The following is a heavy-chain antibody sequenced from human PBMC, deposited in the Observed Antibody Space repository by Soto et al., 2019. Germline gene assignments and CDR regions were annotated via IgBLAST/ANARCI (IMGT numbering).Heavy chain of an antibody. V-gene: IGHV4-34*01. J-gene: IGHJ2*01. CDR1: GGSFSGYY. Sequence: SETLSLTCAVYGGSFSGYYWSWIRQPPGKGLEWIGEINHSGSTNYNPSLKSRVTISVDTSKNQFSLKLNSVTAADTAVYYCAIPGGSGYYLDWYFDLWGRGTLVTVSS. CDR2: INHSGST. D-gene: IGHD3-3*01. CDR3: AIPGGSGYYLDWYFDL.